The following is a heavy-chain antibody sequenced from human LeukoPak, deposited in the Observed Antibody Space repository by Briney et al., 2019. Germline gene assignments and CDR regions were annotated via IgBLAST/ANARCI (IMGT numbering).Heavy chain of an antibody. CDR1: GYTLTDYY. V-gene: IGHV1-2*02. J-gene: IGHJ5*02. D-gene: IGHD4-17*01. Sequence: ASVKVSCKASGYTLTDYYMHWVRQAPGQGLEWMGWINPNSGGTNYAQKFQGRVTMTRDTSISTAYMELSRLRSDDTAVYYCARSAMATVKLRNNWFDPWGQGTLVTVSS. CDR3: ARSAMATVKLRNNWFDP. CDR2: INPNSGGT.